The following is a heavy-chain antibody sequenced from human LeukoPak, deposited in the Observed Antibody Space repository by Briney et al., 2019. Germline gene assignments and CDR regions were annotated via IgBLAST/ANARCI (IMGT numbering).Heavy chain of an antibody. CDR3: ARVLVYGSGSYFHDY. Sequence: SETLSLTCTVSGGSISSGDYYWSWIRQPPGKGLEWIGYIYYSGSTYYNPSLKSRVTISVDTSKNQFSLKLSSVTAADTAVYYCARVLVYGSGSYFHDYWGQGTLVTVSS. CDR1: GGSISSGDYY. J-gene: IGHJ4*02. V-gene: IGHV4-30-4*01. D-gene: IGHD3-10*01. CDR2: IYYSGST.